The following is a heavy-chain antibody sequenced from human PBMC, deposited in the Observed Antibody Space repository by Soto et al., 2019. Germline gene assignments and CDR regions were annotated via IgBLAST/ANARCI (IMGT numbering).Heavy chain of an antibody. V-gene: IGHV1-2*02. D-gene: IGHD1-1*01. CDR3: ATVRGGKLLEGLN. CDR1: GYTFTGYY. CDR2: INPNSGGT. Sequence: ASVKVSCKASGYTFTGYYMHWVRQAPGQGLEWMGWINPNSGGTNYAQKFQGRVTMTRDTSISTAYMELGRLRSDDTAVYYCATVRGGKLLEGLNWGQGTLVTVSS. J-gene: IGHJ4*02.